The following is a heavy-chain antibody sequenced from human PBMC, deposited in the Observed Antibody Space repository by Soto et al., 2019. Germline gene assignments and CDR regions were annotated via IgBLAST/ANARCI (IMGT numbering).Heavy chain of an antibody. CDR2: IYVGDSDT. Sequence: GESLKISCKASGYTFTNYWIGWVRQMPGKGLEWMGIIYVGDSDTRYSPSFQGQVTISADKSVTTAYLQWSSLKASDSAMYYCAHSPRLTEAFDIWGQGTMVTVSS. V-gene: IGHV5-51*01. J-gene: IGHJ3*02. CDR1: GYTFTNYW. CDR3: AHSPRLTEAFDI.